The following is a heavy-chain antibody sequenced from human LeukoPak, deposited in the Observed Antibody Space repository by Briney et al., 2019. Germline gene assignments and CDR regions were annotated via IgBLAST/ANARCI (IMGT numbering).Heavy chain of an antibody. CDR2: ISGSGGST. D-gene: IGHD3/OR15-3a*01. J-gene: IGHJ4*02. CDR3: AKHFCTGLDCSLFDS. Sequence: GGSLRLSCAASGFTFSSYAMSWVRQAPGKGLEWVSAISGSGGSTYYADSVKGRFIISRDNSKNTVSLQLNGLRPEDTALYYCAKHFCTGLDCSLFDSWGQGTLVTVSS. CDR1: GFTFSSYA. V-gene: IGHV3-23*01.